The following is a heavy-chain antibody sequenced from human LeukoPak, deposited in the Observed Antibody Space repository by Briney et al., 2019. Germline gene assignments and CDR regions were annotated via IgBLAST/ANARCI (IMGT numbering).Heavy chain of an antibody. CDR1: GGSISSSAYY. J-gene: IGHJ4*02. CDR2: IYYSGIT. Sequence: SETLSLTCTVSGGSISSSAYYWSWIRQHPGKGLEWIGYIYYSGITYYNPSLKSRVTISVDTSKNQFSLNLSSVTAADTAVYYCARDGDCSSDSCYFDYWGQGILVTDSS. V-gene: IGHV4-31*03. D-gene: IGHD2-2*01. CDR3: ARDGDCSSDSCYFDY.